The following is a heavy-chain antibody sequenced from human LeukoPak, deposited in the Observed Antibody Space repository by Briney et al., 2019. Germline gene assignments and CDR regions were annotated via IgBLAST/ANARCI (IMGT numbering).Heavy chain of an antibody. CDR3: ARDGAHRDIADP. J-gene: IGHJ5*02. CDR2: IRSDGSDK. D-gene: IGHD5-12*01. CDR1: GFSFSSYG. V-gene: IGHV3-30*02. Sequence: PGGSLRLSCAASGFSFSSYGMHWVRQAPGKGLEWVAFIRSDGSDKNDADSVKGRFTISRDNDKKTLYLQLDSLRPDDTAVYYCARDGAHRDIADPWGQGTQVTVSS.